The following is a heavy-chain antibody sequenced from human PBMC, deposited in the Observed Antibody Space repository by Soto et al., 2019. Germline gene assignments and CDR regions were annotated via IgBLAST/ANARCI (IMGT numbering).Heavy chain of an antibody. Sequence: GSLRLSCAASGFTFSGSAMHWVRQASGKGLEWVGRIRSKANSYATAYAASVKGRFTISRDDSKNTAYLQMNSLKTEDTAVYYCTNAKSIAARRGIYYFDYWGQGTLVTVSS. D-gene: IGHD6-6*01. CDR2: IRSKANSYAT. CDR3: TNAKSIAARRGIYYFDY. V-gene: IGHV3-73*01. CDR1: GFTFSGSA. J-gene: IGHJ4*02.